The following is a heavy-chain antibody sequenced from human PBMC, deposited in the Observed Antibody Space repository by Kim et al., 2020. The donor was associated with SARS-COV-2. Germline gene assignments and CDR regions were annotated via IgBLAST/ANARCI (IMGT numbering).Heavy chain of an antibody. CDR2: IKQDGSEK. CDR3: ARDVVAQEAGHDAALFDY. D-gene: IGHD1-1*01. J-gene: IGHJ4*02. V-gene: IGHV3-7*03. Sequence: GGSLRLSCAASGFTFSSYWMSWVRQAPGKGLEWVANIKQDGSEKYYVDSVKGRFTISRDNAKNSLYLQMNSLRAEDTAVYYCARDVVAQEAGHDAALFDYWGQGTLVTVSS. CDR1: GFTFSSYW.